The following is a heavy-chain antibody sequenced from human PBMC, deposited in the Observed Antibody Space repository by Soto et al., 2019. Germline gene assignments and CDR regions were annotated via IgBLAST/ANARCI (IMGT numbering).Heavy chain of an antibody. Sequence: SETLSLTCSVSGASINSSSYYWGWIRQPPGKGLEWIGSIYYTGSTYYNPSLKSRVTISVDTSKNQFSLKLSSVTAADTAVYFCAGLDLKLIPLDSWGQGTLVTVSS. D-gene: IGHD3-16*01. V-gene: IGHV4-39*01. CDR1: GASINSSSYY. CDR2: IYYTGST. CDR3: AGLDLKLIPLDS. J-gene: IGHJ4*02.